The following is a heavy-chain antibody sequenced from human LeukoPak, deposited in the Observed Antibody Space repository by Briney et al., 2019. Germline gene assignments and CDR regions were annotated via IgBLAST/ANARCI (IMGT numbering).Heavy chain of an antibody. CDR1: GFTFSSYA. D-gene: IGHD3-22*01. CDR3: ARDRDRRGYYYPY. V-gene: IGHV3-30-3*01. CDR2: ISYDGSNK. Sequence: GGSLRLSCAASGFTFSSYAMHWVRQAPGKGLEWVAVISYDGSNKYYADSVKGRFTISRDNSKNTLYLQMNSLRAEDTAVYYCARDRDRRGYYYPYWGQGTLVTVSS. J-gene: IGHJ4*02.